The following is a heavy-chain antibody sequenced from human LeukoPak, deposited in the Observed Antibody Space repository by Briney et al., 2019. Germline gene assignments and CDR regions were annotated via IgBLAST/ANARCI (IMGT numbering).Heavy chain of an antibody. V-gene: IGHV3-73*01. D-gene: IGHD1-26*01. CDR1: GFTFSSSA. Sequence: QAGGSLRLSCAASGFTFSSSAMHWVRQASGKGLEWVGRIRSKANSYATAYAASVKGRFTISRDDSKNTAYLQMNSLKAEDTAVYYCTLVGATGYWGQGTLVTVSS. J-gene: IGHJ4*02. CDR2: IRSKANSYAT. CDR3: TLVGATGY.